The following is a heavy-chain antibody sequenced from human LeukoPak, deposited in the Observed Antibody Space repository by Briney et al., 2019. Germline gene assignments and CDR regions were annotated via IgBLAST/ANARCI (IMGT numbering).Heavy chain of an antibody. D-gene: IGHD1-14*01. Sequence: PSETLSLTCTVSGDSISTYYWSWIRQPPGKGLEWIGYMYYGGSTNYNPSLKSRVTMSVDTSKNQFSLKLSSVTAADTAVYYCARGPEDYFDYWGQGTLVTVSS. V-gene: IGHV4-59*08. CDR2: MYYGGST. CDR1: GDSISTYY. J-gene: IGHJ4*02. CDR3: ARGPEDYFDY.